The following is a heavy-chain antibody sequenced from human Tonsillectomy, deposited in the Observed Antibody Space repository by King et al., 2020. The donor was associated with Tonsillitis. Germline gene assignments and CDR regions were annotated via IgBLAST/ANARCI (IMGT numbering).Heavy chain of an antibody. CDR1: GFTFSDYY. CDR2: INPSGKNT. CDR3: GRDYWGAFDI. Sequence: VQLVESGGGLVKPGGSLRLSCAASGFTFSDYYMSWIRQAPGKGLEWISLINPSGKNTDYVDSARGRFTISRDNAKNSMFLQMNSLRAEDTAVYYCGRDYWGAFDIWGQGTMVTVSS. J-gene: IGHJ3*02. V-gene: IGHV3-11*06. D-gene: IGHD7-27*01.